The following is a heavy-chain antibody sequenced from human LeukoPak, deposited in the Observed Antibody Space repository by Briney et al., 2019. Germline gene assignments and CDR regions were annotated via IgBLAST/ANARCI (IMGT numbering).Heavy chain of an antibody. D-gene: IGHD3-3*01. CDR2: ISAYNGNT. CDR1: GYTFTSYY. V-gene: IGHV1-18*04. Sequence: ASVKVSCKASGYTFTSYYMHWVRQAPGQGLEWMGWISAYNGNTNYAQKLQGRVTMTTDTSTSTAYMELRSLRSDDTAVYYCARGASHYDFWSGYSNYYGMDVWGQGTAVTVSS. CDR3: ARGASHYDFWSGYSNYYGMDV. J-gene: IGHJ6*02.